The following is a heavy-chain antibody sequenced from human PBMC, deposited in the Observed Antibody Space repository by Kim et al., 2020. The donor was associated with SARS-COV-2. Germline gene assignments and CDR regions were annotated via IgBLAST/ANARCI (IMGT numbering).Heavy chain of an antibody. CDR3: ARSQGCTSTSCYVGY. J-gene: IGHJ4*01. CDR2: ISGSGDST. D-gene: IGHD2-2*01. CDR1: GFTFSSYA. Sequence: GGSLRLSCAVSGFTFSSYAMSWVRQAPGKGLVWVSGISGSGDSTYYADSVKGRFTISRDNSKNTLYLQMNSLRVEVTAVYYCARSQGCTSTSCYVGYWG. V-gene: IGHV3-23*01.